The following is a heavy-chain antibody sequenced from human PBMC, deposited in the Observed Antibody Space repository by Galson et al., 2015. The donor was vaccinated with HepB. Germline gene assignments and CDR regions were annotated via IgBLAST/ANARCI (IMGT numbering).Heavy chain of an antibody. CDR1: GFTFSSYG. Sequence: SLRLSCAASGFTFSSYGMHWVRQAPGKGLEWVAVIWHDGSNKYYADSVKGRFTISRDNSKNTLYLQMNSLRAEDTAVYYCARDSNWNPSSWFDPWGQGTLVTVSS. CDR2: IWHDGSNK. V-gene: IGHV3-33*01. D-gene: IGHD1-20*01. J-gene: IGHJ5*02. CDR3: ARDSNWNPSSWFDP.